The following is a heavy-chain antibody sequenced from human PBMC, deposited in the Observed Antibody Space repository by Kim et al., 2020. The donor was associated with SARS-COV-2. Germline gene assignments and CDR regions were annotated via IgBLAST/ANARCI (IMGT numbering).Heavy chain of an antibody. Sequence: ASVKVSCKASGYTFTTYVIHWVRQAPGQGLEWMGWVNTGNGKTLYSPRFQGRVTFTTDTLTTTVHMDLKNLRSEDTAVYYCAREDFGTSAWFDPWAREPW. CDR2: VNTGNGKT. CDR1: GYTFTTYV. D-gene: IGHD2-15*01. V-gene: IGHV1-3*04. CDR3: AREDFGTSAWFDP. J-gene: IGHJ5*02.